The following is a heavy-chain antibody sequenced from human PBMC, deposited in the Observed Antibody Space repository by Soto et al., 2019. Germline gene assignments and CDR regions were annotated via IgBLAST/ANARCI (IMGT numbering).Heavy chain of an antibody. J-gene: IGHJ5*02. D-gene: IGHD1-1*01. Sequence: QVQLVESGGGVVQPGRSLRLSCAASGFTFSSYGMHWVRQAPGKGLEWVAVISYDGSKKYYADSVKGRFTISRDNSKNTRYLQMISLRAEATSVYYCAKDPGSCDPWGQGTLVTVSS. V-gene: IGHV3-30*18. CDR3: AKDPGSCDP. CDR1: GFTFSSYG. CDR2: ISYDGSKK.